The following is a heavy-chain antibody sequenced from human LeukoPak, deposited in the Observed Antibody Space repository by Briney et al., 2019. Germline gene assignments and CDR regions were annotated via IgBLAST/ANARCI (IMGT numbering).Heavy chain of an antibody. Sequence: PGGSLRLSCTASGFTFTDYEMNWVRQAPGKGLEWVATIIDNGDRTYYADSVRGRFTLSRDNSNNTLSLQMNSLRAEDTATYYCSKGITLVRGFTDFDYWGQGTLVTVSS. V-gene: IGHV3-23*01. CDR1: GFTFTDYE. CDR2: IIDNGDRT. J-gene: IGHJ4*02. CDR3: SKGITLVRGFTDFDY. D-gene: IGHD3-10*01.